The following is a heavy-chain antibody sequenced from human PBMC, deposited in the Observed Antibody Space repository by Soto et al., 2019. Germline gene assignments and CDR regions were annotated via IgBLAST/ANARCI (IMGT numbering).Heavy chain of an antibody. CDR2: ISGTGGST. Sequence: GSLRLSGAGSGCNFNSSAMSWVRQAPGKGLEWVSAISGTGGSTYYADSVKGRFTISRDNSKNTLFLQMNSLRAEDTAVYSCAKDVHYNSRTDYFDYWGQGTLVTVSS. D-gene: IGHD6-13*01. CDR1: GCNFNSSA. CDR3: AKDVHYNSRTDYFDY. J-gene: IGHJ4*02. V-gene: IGHV3-23*01.